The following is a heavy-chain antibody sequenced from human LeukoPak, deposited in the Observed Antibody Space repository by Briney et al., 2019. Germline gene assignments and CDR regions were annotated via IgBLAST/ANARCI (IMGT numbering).Heavy chain of an antibody. CDR2: ISSSSSYI. CDR3: ARVGAGSGPPPVRAFDI. CDR1: GFTFSSYS. V-gene: IGHV3-21*01. D-gene: IGHD3-10*01. Sequence: GGSLRLSCAASGFTFSSYSMNWVRQAPGKGLEWVSSISSSSSYIYYADSVKGRFTISGDNAKNSLYLQMNSLRAEDTAVYYCARVGAGSGPPPVRAFDIWGQGTMVTVSS. J-gene: IGHJ3*02.